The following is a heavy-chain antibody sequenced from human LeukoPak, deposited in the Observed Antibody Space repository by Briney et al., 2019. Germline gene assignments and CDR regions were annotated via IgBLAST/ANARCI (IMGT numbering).Heavy chain of an antibody. CDR3: VRGGLMVSAIIDF. Sequence: PGGSLRLSCAASGFTFSSYEMNWVRQAPGKGLEWVAVMSYDGINKYYADSVKGRFTISRDNSKDTLYLQMNSLRAEDTALYYCVRGGLMVSAIIDFWGQGTLVTVSP. J-gene: IGHJ4*02. CDR2: MSYDGINK. D-gene: IGHD2-8*01. CDR1: GFTFSSYE. V-gene: IGHV3-30*03.